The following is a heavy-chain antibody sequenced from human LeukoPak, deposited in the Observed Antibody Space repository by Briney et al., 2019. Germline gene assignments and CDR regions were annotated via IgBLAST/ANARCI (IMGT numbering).Heavy chain of an antibody. D-gene: IGHD3-10*01. CDR3: ARGRDTSGYYYGMDV. V-gene: IGHV4-61*01. CDR2: AYYSGST. CDR1: GYSISSGYY. J-gene: IGHJ6*02. Sequence: SETLSLTCAVSGYSISSGYYWNWVRQPPGKGLEWIGYAYYSGSTNYSPSLKSRVTISVDTSKKQFSLKLSSVTAADTAVYYCARGRDTSGYYYGMDVWGQGTTVTVSS.